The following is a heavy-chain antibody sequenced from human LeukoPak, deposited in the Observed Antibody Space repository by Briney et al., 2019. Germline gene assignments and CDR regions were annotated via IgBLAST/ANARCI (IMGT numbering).Heavy chain of an antibody. CDR3: ARLYSSGWPYYYYYMDV. V-gene: IGHV3-48*01. Sequence: GGSPRLSCAASGFTFSSYSMNWVRQAPGKGLEWVSYISSSSSTIYYADSVKGRFTISRDNAKNSLYLQMNSLRAEGTAMYYCARLYSSGWPYYYYYMDVWGKGTTVTVSS. CDR1: GFTFSSYS. J-gene: IGHJ6*03. CDR2: ISSSSSTI. D-gene: IGHD6-19*01.